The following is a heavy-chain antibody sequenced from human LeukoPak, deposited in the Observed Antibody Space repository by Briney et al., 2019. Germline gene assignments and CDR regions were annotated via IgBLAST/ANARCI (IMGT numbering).Heavy chain of an antibody. V-gene: IGHV3-21*01. Sequence: PGGSLRLSCAASGFTFSSYSMNWVRQAPGKGLEWVSSISSSSSYIYYADSVKGRFTISRDNAKNSLYLQMNSLRAEDTAVYYCARDGLEWLLFDYRGQGTLVTVSS. CDR3: ARDGLEWLLFDY. CDR1: GFTFSSYS. J-gene: IGHJ4*02. CDR2: ISSSSSYI. D-gene: IGHD3-3*01.